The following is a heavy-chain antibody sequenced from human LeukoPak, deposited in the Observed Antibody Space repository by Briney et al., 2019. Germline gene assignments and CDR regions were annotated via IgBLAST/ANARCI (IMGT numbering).Heavy chain of an antibody. CDR1: GGSISSGGYY. CDR2: IYYSGST. CDR3: AREIAAAGHYFDY. J-gene: IGHJ4*02. V-gene: IGHV4-31*03. D-gene: IGHD6-13*01. Sequence: PSQTLSLTCTVSGGSISSGGYYWSWIRQHPGKGLEWIGYIYYSGSTYYNPSLKSRVTISVDTSKNQFSLKLSSVIAADTAVYYCAREIAAAGHYFDYWGQGTLVTVSS.